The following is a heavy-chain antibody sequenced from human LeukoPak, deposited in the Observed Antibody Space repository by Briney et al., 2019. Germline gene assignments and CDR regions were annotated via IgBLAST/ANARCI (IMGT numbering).Heavy chain of an antibody. CDR2: IRYDGSNK. CDR3: ASGYYDSSGLDY. V-gene: IGHV3-30*02. CDR1: GFTFSSYG. J-gene: IGHJ4*02. D-gene: IGHD3-22*01. Sequence: PGGSLRLSCAASGFTFSSYGMHWVRQAPGKGLEWVAFIRYDGSNKYYADSVKGRFTISRDNSKNTLYLQMNSLRAEDTAVYYCASGYYDSSGLDYWGQGTLVTVSS.